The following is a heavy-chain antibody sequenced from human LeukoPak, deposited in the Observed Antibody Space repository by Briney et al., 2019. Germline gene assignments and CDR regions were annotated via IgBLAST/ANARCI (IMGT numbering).Heavy chain of an antibody. V-gene: IGHV1-18*01. CDR3: ARSTRVYCSGGSCYPSREYNWFDP. D-gene: IGHD2-15*01. CDR1: GYTFTSYG. CDR2: ISAYNGNT. J-gene: IGHJ5*02. Sequence: ASVKVSCKASGYTFTSYGISWVRQAPGQGLEWMGWISAYNGNTHYAQKLQGRVTMTTDTSTSTAYMELRSLRSDDTAVYYCARSTRVYCSGGSCYPSREYNWFDPWGQGTLVTVSS.